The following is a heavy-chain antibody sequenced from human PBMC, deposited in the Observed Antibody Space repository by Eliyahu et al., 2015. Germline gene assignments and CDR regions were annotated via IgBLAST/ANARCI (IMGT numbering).Heavy chain of an antibody. CDR2: LWYDGGNK. CDR3: TRDVNAVGTTENYFDY. V-gene: IGHV3-33*01. CDR1: GFXFRXYG. J-gene: IGHJ4*02. Sequence: QVQLVESGGGVVQPGRSLRLSCAASGFXFRXYGMHWVRQTPGKGXEWVAALWYDGGNKYYADSVKGRFTISRDNSKNTLYLQMNSLRAEDTAVYFCTRDVNAVGTTENYFDYWGQGTLVTVSS. D-gene: IGHD1-26*01.